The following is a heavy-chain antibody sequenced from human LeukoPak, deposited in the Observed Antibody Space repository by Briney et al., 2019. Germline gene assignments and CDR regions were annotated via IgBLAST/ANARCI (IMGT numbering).Heavy chain of an antibody. Sequence: SETLSLTCTVSGGSISSSSYYWGWIRQPPGKGLEWVGSIYYSGSTYYNPSLKSRVTISVDTSKNQFSLKLSSVTAADTAVYYCARDELPDDNSGYAFDCWGQGTLVTVSS. D-gene: IGHD3-22*01. CDR2: IYYSGST. CDR3: ARDELPDDNSGYAFDC. CDR1: GGSISSSSYY. J-gene: IGHJ4*02. V-gene: IGHV4-39*02.